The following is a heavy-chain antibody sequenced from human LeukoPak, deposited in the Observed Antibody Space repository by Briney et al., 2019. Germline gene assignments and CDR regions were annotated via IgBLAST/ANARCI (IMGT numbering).Heavy chain of an antibody. CDR2: IIARGGTA. D-gene: IGHD2/OR15-2a*01. V-gene: IGHV3-23*01. J-gene: IGHJ4*01. CDR1: RFSFTRYG. CDR3: AKGNSMNRATCFSG. Sequence: GGSLRLSCVASRFSFTRYGMAWVRQAPGKGLDWVASIIARGGTAYYADSVEGRFTFSRDNSKDILYLQMSSLRAEDTALYCFAKGNSMNRATCFSGGGRGTPVTVPS.